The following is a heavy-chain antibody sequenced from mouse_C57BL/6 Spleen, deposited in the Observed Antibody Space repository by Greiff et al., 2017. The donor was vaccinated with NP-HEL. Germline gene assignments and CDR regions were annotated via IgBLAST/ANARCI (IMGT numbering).Heavy chain of an antibody. D-gene: IGHD2-2*01. CDR2: IHPNSGST. J-gene: IGHJ3*01. CDR1: GYTFTSYW. Sequence: QVQLQQPGAELVKPGASVKSSCKASGYTFTSYWMHWVKQRPGQGLEWIGMIHPNSGSTNYNEKFKSKATLTVDKSSSTAYMQLSSLTTEDSAVYYCARLLINYAYDRFAYWGQGTLVTVSA. CDR3: ARLLINYAYDRFAY. V-gene: IGHV1-64*01.